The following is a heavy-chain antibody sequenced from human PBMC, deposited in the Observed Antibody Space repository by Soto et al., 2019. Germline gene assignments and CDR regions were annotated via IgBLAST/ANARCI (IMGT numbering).Heavy chain of an antibody. D-gene: IGHD5-18*01. Sequence: EVQLVESGGGLVQPGRSLRLSCAASGFTFDDYAMHWVRQAPGKGLEWVSGISWNSGSIGYADSVKGRFTISRDNAKNSLYLQMNSLRAEDTALYYCASTNKAPNTANDYWGQGTLVTVSS. CDR3: ASTNKAPNTANDY. CDR2: ISWNSGSI. CDR1: GFTFDDYA. V-gene: IGHV3-9*01. J-gene: IGHJ4*02.